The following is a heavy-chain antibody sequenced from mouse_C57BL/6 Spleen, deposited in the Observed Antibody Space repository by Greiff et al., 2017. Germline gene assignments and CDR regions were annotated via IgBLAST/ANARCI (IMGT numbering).Heavy chain of an antibody. Sequence: VQLQQPGAELVKPGASVKLSCKASGYTFTSYWMHWVKQRPGQGLEWIGMIHPNSGSTNYNEKFKSKATLTVDKSSSTAYMQLSSLTSEDSAVYYCARGAITTVVATEGFAYWGQGTLVTVSA. J-gene: IGHJ3*01. CDR2: IHPNSGST. CDR3: ARGAITTVVATEGFAY. D-gene: IGHD1-1*01. CDR1: GYTFTSYW. V-gene: IGHV1-64*01.